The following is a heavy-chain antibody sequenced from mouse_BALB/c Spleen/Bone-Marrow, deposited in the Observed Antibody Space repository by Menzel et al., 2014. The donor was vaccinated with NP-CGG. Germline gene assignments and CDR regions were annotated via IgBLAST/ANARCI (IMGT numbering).Heavy chain of an antibody. CDR2: ISSGGSYT. CDR1: GFTFSSYG. V-gene: IGHV5-6*01. Sequence: EVKVIESGGDLVKPGGSLKLSCAASGFTFSSYGMSWVRQTPDKRLEWVATISSGGSYTYYPGSVKGRFTISRDNAKNTLYLQMSSLKSEDTAMYYCARDGLDYWGQGTTLTVSS. CDR3: ARDGLDY. J-gene: IGHJ2*01. D-gene: IGHD3-1*01.